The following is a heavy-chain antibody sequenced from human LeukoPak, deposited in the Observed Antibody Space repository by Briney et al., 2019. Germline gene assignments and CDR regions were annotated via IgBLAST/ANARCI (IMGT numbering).Heavy chain of an antibody. CDR2: IIPIFGTA. D-gene: IGHD3-3*01. Sequence: SVKVSCKASGGTFSSYAISWVRQAPGQGLEWMGGIIPIFGTANYAQKFQGRVTITADESTSTAYMELSSLRAEDTAVYYCAKEVWSGYSLYFDYWGQGTLVTVSS. J-gene: IGHJ4*02. CDR1: GGTFSSYA. V-gene: IGHV1-69*01. CDR3: AKEVWSGYSLYFDY.